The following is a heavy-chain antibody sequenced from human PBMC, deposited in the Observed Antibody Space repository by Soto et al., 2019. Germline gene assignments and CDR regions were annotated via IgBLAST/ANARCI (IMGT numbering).Heavy chain of an antibody. V-gene: IGHV3-21*01. CDR3: ARDLYARYDFWSGYYPFDY. J-gene: IGHJ4*02. CDR2: ISSSSGYI. Sequence: SLRLSCTASGFTFSSYSMNWVRQAPGKGLEWVSSISSSSGYIYYADSVKGRLTISRDNAKNSLYLQMNSLRAEDTAMYYCARDLYARYDFWSGYYPFDYWGQGTLVTVSS. D-gene: IGHD3-3*01. CDR1: GFTFSSYS.